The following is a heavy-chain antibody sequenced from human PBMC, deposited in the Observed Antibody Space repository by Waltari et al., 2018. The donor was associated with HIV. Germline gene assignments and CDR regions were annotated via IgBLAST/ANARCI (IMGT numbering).Heavy chain of an antibody. D-gene: IGHD7-27*01. CDR3: ARGIPQSNWGHYYYGMDV. CDR2: IWYDGSNK. J-gene: IGHJ6*02. CDR1: GLPSSSLG. V-gene: IGHV3-33*01. Sequence: QVQLVESGGGVVKHGRSLRLSCAATGLPSSSLGRSRVRHAPGKGLEWVAIIWYDGSNKYYGASVKGRFTISRDNSKNTLYLQMNSLRAEDTAVYYCARGIPQSNWGHYYYGMDVWGQGTTVTVSS.